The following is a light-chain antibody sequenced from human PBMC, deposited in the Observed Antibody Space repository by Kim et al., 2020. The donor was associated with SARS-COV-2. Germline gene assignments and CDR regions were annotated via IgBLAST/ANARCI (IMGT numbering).Light chain of an antibody. V-gene: IGKV1-5*03. CDR1: QGIRGW. CDR2: QAS. Sequence: DIQMTQSPSTLSASVGDRVTITCRAGQGIRGWLAWYQQKPGKAPHLLIFQASNLGSGVPSRFSGSGSGTEFSLTISSLQPDDFATYYCQQYDRYPVTFGQGTKLEI. J-gene: IGKJ2*01. CDR3: QQYDRYPVT.